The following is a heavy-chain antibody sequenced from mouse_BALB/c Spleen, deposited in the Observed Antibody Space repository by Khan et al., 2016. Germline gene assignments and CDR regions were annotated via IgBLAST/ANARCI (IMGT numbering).Heavy chain of an antibody. Sequence: VELVESGPGLVAPSQSLSITCTVSGFSLTSYGVHWVRQPPGKGLEWLGVIWAGGSTNYNSALMSRLSISKDNSKSQVFLKMNSLQTDDTAMYXCASIYYDYEGFAYWGQGTLVTVSA. CDR3: ASIYYDYEGFAY. CDR1: GFSLTSYG. D-gene: IGHD2-4*01. V-gene: IGHV2-9*02. CDR2: IWAGGST. J-gene: IGHJ3*01.